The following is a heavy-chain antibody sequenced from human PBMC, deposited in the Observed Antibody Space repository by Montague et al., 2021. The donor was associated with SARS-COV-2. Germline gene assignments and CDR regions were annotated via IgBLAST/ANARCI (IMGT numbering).Heavy chain of an antibody. D-gene: IGHD7-27*01. Sequence: PALVKPTQTLTLTCTFSGFSLRTAGTCVSWIRQPPGKAPQWLARIDWDGDKYYSRTLETRVSISTDTAKTQVVLTMTNVDLMDTATYYCARLSGVAPRCYYEGMDVGGQGTAVTVSS. J-gene: IGHJ6*02. V-gene: IGHV2-70*11. CDR3: ARLSGVAPRCYYEGMDV. CDR2: IDWDGDK. CDR1: GFSLRTAGTC.